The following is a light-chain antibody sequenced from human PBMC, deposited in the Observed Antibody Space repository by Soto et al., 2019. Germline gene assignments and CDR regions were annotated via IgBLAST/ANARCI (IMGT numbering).Light chain of an antibody. J-gene: IGKJ5*01. Sequence: DIQMTQSPCTLSASVGDRVTITCRASQSISSWLAWYQQKPGKAPKLLIYAASTLQSGVPSRFSGSGSGTEFTLTISSLQPEDFATYYCQQLNSYPPTFGQGTRLEIK. V-gene: IGKV1-5*01. CDR2: AAS. CDR1: QSISSW. CDR3: QQLNSYPPT.